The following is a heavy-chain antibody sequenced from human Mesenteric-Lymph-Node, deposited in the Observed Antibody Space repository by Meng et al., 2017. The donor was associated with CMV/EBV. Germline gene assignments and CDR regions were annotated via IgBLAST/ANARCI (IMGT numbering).Heavy chain of an antibody. CDR2: ISYDGSNK. J-gene: IGHJ3*02. D-gene: IGHD3-3*01. V-gene: IGHV3-30-3*01. CDR3: ASLLWSGHAFDI. CDR1: GFTFSTYA. Sequence: GESLKISCAASGFTFSTYAMHWVRQAPGKGLEWVAIISYDGSNKYYADSVKGRFTISRDNSKNTLYLQMNSLRTEDTAVYYCASLLWSGHAFDIWGQGTKVTVSS.